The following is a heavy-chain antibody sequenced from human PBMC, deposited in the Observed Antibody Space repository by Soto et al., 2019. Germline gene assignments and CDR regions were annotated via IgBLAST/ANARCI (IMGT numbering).Heavy chain of an antibody. D-gene: IGHD3-22*01. CDR3: ARHQRDDTSRKIDC. V-gene: IGHV5-51*01. J-gene: IGHJ4*02. Sequence: PGESLKISCDGSGYSFTINCIGLVLQVPGKGLEWMGIINPVDSDIKYSPSFQGQVTISADKSIGTAYLQWSSLKASDTAMYYCARHQRDDTSRKIDCWGQGTLVTVSS. CDR1: GYSFTINC. CDR2: INPVDSDI.